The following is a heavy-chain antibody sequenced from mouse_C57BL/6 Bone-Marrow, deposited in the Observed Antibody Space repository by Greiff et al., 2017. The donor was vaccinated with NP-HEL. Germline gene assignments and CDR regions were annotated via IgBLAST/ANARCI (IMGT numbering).Heavy chain of an antibody. V-gene: IGHV1-69*01. CDR1: GYTFTSYW. J-gene: IGHJ1*03. CDR2: IAPSDSYT. D-gene: IGHD1-1*01. Sequence: VQLQQPGAELVMPGASAKLSCKASGYTFTSYWMHWVKQRPGQGLEWIGEIAPSDSYTNYNQKFKGKSTLTVDKSSSTAYMQLSSLTSEDSAVYYCARGITTVVSYWYFDVWGTGTTVTVSS. CDR3: ARGITTVVSYWYFDV.